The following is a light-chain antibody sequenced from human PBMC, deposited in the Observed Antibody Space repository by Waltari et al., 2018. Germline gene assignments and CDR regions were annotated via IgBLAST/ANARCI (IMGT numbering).Light chain of an antibody. J-gene: IGLJ3*02. CDR3: AAWDDSLSGRV. V-gene: IGLV1-47*01. CDR2: RNN. Sequence: QSVLTQPPSASGTPGQRVTISCSGSRSNIGSNYVYWYQQVPGTAPKLLIYRNNQRPSGVPDRFSGSKSGTSASLAISGLRSGDEADYYCAAWDDSLSGRVFGGGTKVNVL. CDR1: RSNIGSNY.